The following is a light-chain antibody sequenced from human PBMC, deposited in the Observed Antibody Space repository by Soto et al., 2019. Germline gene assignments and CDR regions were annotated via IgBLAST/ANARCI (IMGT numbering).Light chain of an antibody. V-gene: IGKV1-33*01. CDR3: QQYESLPPT. CDR2: DAS. CDR1: QDINKN. Sequence: DIQMTQSPSSLSASVGDRVTITCQASQDINKNLIWYQQKPGKAPKLLIYDASDLETGVPSRFSGSGSGTGFTFTISSLQPEDFATYYCQQYESLPPTFGQVTRLEIK. J-gene: IGKJ5*01.